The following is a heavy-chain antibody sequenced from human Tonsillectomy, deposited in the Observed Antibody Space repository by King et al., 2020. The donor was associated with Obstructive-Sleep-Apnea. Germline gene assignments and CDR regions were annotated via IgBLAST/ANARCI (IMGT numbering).Heavy chain of an antibody. J-gene: IGHJ4*02. CDR1: GGSISSGGYY. CDR3: ARVFVDCSGGSCYSLDY. V-gene: IGHV4-31*03. CDR2: IYYSGST. D-gene: IGHD2-15*01. Sequence: QLQESGPGLVKPSQTLSLTCTFSGGSISSGGYYWSWIRQHPGKGREWIGYIYYSGSTYYNPSLKSRVTISVDTSKKQFSLRLSSVTAADTAVYYCARVFVDCSGGSCYSLDYWGQGTLVTVSS.